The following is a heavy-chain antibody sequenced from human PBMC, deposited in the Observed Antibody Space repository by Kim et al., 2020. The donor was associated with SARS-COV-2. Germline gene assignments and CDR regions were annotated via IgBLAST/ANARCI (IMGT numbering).Heavy chain of an antibody. D-gene: IGHD3-10*01. Sequence: SVKVSCKASGGTFSSYTISWVRQAPGQGLEWMGGIIPIFGTANYAQKFQGRVTITADESTSTAYMELSSQRSEDTAVYYCARERVRGVMDYYYYDMDVWGQGTTVTVSS. V-gene: IGHV1-69*13. CDR3: ARERVRGVMDYYYYDMDV. CDR1: GGTFSSYT. J-gene: IGHJ6*02. CDR2: IIPIFGTA.